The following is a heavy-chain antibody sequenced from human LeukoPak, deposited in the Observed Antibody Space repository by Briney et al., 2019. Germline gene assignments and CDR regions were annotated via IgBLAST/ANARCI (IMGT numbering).Heavy chain of an antibody. J-gene: IGHJ4*02. CDR1: GYTFTSYD. V-gene: IGHV1-8*01. CDR3: ARGRQGIVGATAKTDFDY. D-gene: IGHD1-26*01. Sequence: GASVKVSCKASGYTFTSYDINWVRQATGQGLEWMGWMNPNSGNTGYAQKFQGRVTMTRNTSISTAYMELSSLRSEDTAVYYCARGRQGIVGATAKTDFDYWGQGTLVTVSS. CDR2: MNPNSGNT.